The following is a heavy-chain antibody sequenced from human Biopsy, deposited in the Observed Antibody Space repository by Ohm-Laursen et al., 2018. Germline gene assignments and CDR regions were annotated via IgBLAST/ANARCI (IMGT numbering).Heavy chain of an antibody. CDR2: IIPILRTT. J-gene: IGHJ4*02. CDR3: AREAIGYQLPCDD. D-gene: IGHD2-2*01. CDR1: TGTFNSYG. Sequence: GSSVKVSCKAPTGTFNSYGIIWVRQAPGQGLEWMGRIIPILRTTAYAQTFLGRVTITADSPTSIVDMELTSLTSDDTAVYFCAREAIGYQLPCDDWGQGTLVTVSS. V-gene: IGHV1-69*11.